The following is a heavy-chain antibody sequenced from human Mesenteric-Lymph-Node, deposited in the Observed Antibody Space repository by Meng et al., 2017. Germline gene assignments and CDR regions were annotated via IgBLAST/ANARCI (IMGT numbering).Heavy chain of an antibody. V-gene: IGHV4-39*01. D-gene: IGHD6-19*01. CDR3: ARLVSGWSGSYYFDY. CDR2: FYYSGST. Sequence: QLQLQEAGPGLVKPSETLSLTCTVSGGSISSSSYYWGWIRQPPGKGLEWIGTFYYSGSTYYNPSLKSRVTISVDTSKNQFSLKLSSVTAADTAVYYCARLVSGWSGSYYFDYWGQGTLVTSPQ. J-gene: IGHJ4*02. CDR1: GGSISSSSYY.